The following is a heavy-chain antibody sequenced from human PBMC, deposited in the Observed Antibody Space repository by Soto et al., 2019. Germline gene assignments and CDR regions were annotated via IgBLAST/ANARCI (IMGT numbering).Heavy chain of an antibody. Sequence: YYRRWLRQAPGQGLEWIGIINPNGGSTNYAQKFRGRVTMARDTSTSTVYMDLSSLRSDDTAVYYCARDLAAADYWGQGTLVTVSS. J-gene: IGHJ4*02. V-gene: IGHV1-46*01. CDR3: ARDLAAADY. CDR1: YY. D-gene: IGHD6-13*01. CDR2: INPNGGST.